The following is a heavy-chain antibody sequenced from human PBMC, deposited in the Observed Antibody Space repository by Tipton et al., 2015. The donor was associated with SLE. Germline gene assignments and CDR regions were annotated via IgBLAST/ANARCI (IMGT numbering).Heavy chain of an antibody. CDR3: ARDSYSGYYSPYYFDY. V-gene: IGHV3-33*01. J-gene: IGHJ4*02. CDR2: IRYDGSNK. Sequence: RSLRLSCAASGFTFSSYGMHWVRQAPGKGLEWVAFIRYDGSNKYYADSVKGRFTISRDNSKNSLYLQMNSLRAEDTAVYYCARDSYSGYYSPYYFDYWGQGTLVTVSS. CDR1: GFTFSSYG. D-gene: IGHD3-22*01.